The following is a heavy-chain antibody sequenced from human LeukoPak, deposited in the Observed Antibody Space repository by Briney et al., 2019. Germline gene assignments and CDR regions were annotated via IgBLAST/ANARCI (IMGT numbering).Heavy chain of an antibody. Sequence: SETLSLTCTVSGGSVSSGSYYWSWIRQPPGKGLEWIGYIYYSGSINYNPSLESRVTISVDTSKNQFSLKLSSVTAADTAVYYCARDQDWDLQSLRYFDYWGQGTLVTVSS. CDR3: ARDQDWDLQSLRYFDY. CDR1: GGSVSSGSYY. D-gene: IGHD1-26*01. J-gene: IGHJ4*02. CDR2: IYYSGSI. V-gene: IGHV4-61*01.